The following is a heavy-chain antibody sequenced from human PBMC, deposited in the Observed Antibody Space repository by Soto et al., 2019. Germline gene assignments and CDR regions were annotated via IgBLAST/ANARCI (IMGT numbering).Heavy chain of an antibody. V-gene: IGHV1-2*02. J-gene: IGHJ3*02. CDR3: EIEPMVRAEHGFDI. CDR1: GYTFTGHY. CDR2: INPNSVGI. D-gene: IGHD3-10*01. Sequence: QVQLVQSGAEVKKPGASVKVSCKASGYTFTGHYMHWVRQAPGQGLEWMGWINPNSVGINYAQKFQVRVTMTRDTSISTAYMELSRLRSYDTAVYYCEIEPMVRAEHGFDIWGQGTMVTVSS.